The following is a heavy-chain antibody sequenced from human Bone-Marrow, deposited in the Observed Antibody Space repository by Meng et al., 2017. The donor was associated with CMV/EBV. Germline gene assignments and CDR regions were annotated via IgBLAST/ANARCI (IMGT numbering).Heavy chain of an antibody. V-gene: IGHV4-61*01. D-gene: IGHD2-2*01. CDR1: GGSVSSGSYY. J-gene: IGHJ3*02. CDR3: ARDGGYCSSTSCYDNDAFDI. CDR2: IYYSGST. Sequence: SQTLSLTCTVSGGSVSSGSYYWSWIRQPPGKGLEWIGYIYYSGSTNYNPSLKSRVTISVDTSKNQFSLKLSSVTAADTAVYYCARDGGYCSSTSCYDNDAFDIWGQGTMVTVS.